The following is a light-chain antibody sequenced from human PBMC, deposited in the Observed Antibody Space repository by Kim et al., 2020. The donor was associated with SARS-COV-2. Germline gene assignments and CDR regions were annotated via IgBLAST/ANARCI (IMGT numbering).Light chain of an antibody. CDR1: KLGDKY. V-gene: IGLV3-1*01. Sequence: SYELTQPPSVSVSPGQTASITCSGDKLGDKYACWYQQKPGQSPLLVIYQNDKRPSGIPERFSGSNSGDTATLTISGTQAMDEADYYCQAWDSSTFWVFGGGTKLTVL. CDR3: QAWDSSTFWV. CDR2: QND. J-gene: IGLJ3*02.